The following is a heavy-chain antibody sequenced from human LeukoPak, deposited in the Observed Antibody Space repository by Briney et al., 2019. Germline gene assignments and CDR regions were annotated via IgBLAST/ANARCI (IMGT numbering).Heavy chain of an antibody. V-gene: IGHV1-69*06. CDR3: ARDHTVAKKGGYNWFDP. J-gene: IGHJ5*02. CDR1: GGTFSSYA. CDR2: IILIFGTA. Sequence: ASVKVSCKDSGGTFSSYAISWVRQAPGQGLEWMGGIILIFGTAHYAQKFQGRGKITADKSTSTPYMELSSLRSEDTAVYYCARDHTVAKKGGYNWFDPWGQGTLVTVSS. D-gene: IGHD4-17*01.